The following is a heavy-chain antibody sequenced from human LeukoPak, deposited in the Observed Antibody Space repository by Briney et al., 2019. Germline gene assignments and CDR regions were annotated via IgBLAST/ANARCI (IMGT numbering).Heavy chain of an antibody. CDR2: LSSTSSYI. J-gene: IGHJ5*02. CDR3: ARDNSVRDEAWWFNP. D-gene: IGHD5-24*01. V-gene: IGHV3-21*04. CDR1: GFTFSTYS. Sequence: GGSLRLSCAASGFTFSTYSMNWVRQAPGKGLEWVSTLSSTSSYIYYADSVKGRFTISRDNAKNSLYLQMNSLRSEDTAVYYCARDNSVRDEAWWFNPWGQGTLVTVSS.